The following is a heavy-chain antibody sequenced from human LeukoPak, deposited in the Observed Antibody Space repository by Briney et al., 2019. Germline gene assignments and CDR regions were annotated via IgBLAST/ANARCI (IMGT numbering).Heavy chain of an antibody. D-gene: IGHD1-26*01. V-gene: IGHV3-53*01. CDR2: IYSGGST. CDR3: ARDLLGWELHYFDY. J-gene: IGHJ4*02. Sequence: GGSLRLSCAASGFTVSSNYMSWVRQGPGKGLEWVSVIYSGGSTYYAGSVKGRFSISRDNAKNSLYLQMNSLRAEDTAVYYCARDLLGWELHYFDYWGQGTLVTVSS. CDR1: GFTVSSNY.